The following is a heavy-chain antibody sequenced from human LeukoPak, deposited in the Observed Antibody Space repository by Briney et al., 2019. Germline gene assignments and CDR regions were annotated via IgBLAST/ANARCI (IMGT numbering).Heavy chain of an antibody. J-gene: IGHJ6*02. Sequence: GGSLRLSCAASGFTFSSYWMSWVRQAPGKGLEWVANIKQDGSEKYYVDSVKGRFTISRDNAKNSLYLQMNSLRAEDTAVYYCAGDLWDYGVRSRGMDVWGQGTTVTVSS. CDR3: AGDLWDYGVRSRGMDV. V-gene: IGHV3-7*01. CDR1: GFTFSSYW. D-gene: IGHD4-17*01. CDR2: IKQDGSEK.